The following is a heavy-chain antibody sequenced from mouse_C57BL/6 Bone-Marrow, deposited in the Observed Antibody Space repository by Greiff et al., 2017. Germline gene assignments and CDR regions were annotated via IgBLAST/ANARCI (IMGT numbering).Heavy chain of an antibody. Sequence: EVQRVESGGGLVKPGGSLKLSCAASGFTFSSYTMSWVRQTPEKRLQWVAAISRGGGNTYYPDSVKGRFTISRDNDKNILYLQMSSLRSEDTALYYCSRQVTTVLATKYFDVWGTGTTVTVSS. D-gene: IGHD1-1*01. CDR2: ISRGGGNT. CDR3: SRQVTTVLATKYFDV. CDR1: GFTFSSYT. V-gene: IGHV5-9*01. J-gene: IGHJ1*03.